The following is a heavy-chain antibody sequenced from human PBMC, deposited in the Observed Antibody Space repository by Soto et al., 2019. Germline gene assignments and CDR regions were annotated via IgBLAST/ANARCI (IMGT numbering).Heavy chain of an antibody. CDR2: IKSKTDGGTT. J-gene: IGHJ4*02. D-gene: IGHD3-22*01. CDR1: GFTFSNAW. V-gene: IGHV3-15*07. CDR3: TTEERITMTELSGPLPGAFDY. Sequence: GGSLRLSCAASGFTFSNAWMNWVRQAPGRGLEWVGRIKSKTDGGTTDYAAPVKGRFTISRDDSKNTLYLQMNSLKTEDTAVYYCTTEERITMTELSGPLPGAFDYWGQGTLVTVSS.